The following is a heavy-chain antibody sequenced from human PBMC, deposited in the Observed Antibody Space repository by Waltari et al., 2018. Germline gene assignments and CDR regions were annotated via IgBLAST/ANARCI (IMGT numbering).Heavy chain of an antibody. D-gene: IGHD3-16*01. CDR2: FVHSDGGT. Sequence: QVQLVQSGAEVKKPGASVKISCQTSGYIFNSNYIHWVRQAPGQGLQGMGVFVHSDGGTSCAQKVQGRVNRTSDTSTSTVYMELTSLGSEDTAVDYCARRSLLRFLDYWGQGTLVTVSS. V-gene: IGHV1-46*02. J-gene: IGHJ4*02. CDR3: ARRSLLRFLDY. CDR1: GYIFNSNY.